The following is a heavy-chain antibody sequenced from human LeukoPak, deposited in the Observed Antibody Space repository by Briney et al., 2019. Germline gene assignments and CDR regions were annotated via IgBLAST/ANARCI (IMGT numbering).Heavy chain of an antibody. Sequence: PGXSLRLSCAASGFTFSSDGVHWVRQAPGKGLEWVSYISSSGSTIYYADSVKGRFTISRDNAKNSLYLQMNSLRAEDTAVYYCARGGYCTNGVCYRHAFDIWGQGTMVTVSS. CDR1: GFTFSSDG. J-gene: IGHJ3*02. V-gene: IGHV3-48*04. D-gene: IGHD2-8*01. CDR2: ISSSGSTI. CDR3: ARGGYCTNGVCYRHAFDI.